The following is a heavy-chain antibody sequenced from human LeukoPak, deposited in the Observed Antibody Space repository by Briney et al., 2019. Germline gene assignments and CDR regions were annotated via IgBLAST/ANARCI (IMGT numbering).Heavy chain of an antibody. CDR1: GFTFRSFW. J-gene: IGHJ6*02. V-gene: IGHV3-30-3*01. CDR2: ISYDGSNK. CDR3: ARVVPAAMWDYYYYGMDV. D-gene: IGHD2-2*01. Sequence: QTGGSLRLSCSGFGFTFRSFWMGWVRQAPGKGLEWVAVISYDGSNKYYADSVKGRFTISRDNSKNTLYLQMNSLRAEDTAAYYCARVVPAAMWDYYYYGMDVWGQGTTVTVSS.